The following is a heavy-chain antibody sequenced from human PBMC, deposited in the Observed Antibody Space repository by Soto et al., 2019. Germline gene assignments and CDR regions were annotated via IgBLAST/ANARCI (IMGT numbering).Heavy chain of an antibody. D-gene: IGHD3-22*01. CDR1: GFTFSSYA. V-gene: IGHV3-30*04. CDR2: ISYDGSNK. Sequence: GGSLRLSCAASGFTFSSYAMHWVRQAPGKGLEWVAVISYDGSNKYYADSVKGRFTISRDNSKNTLYLQMNSLRAEDTAVYYCARAANNYYDSSGYYYESPSVNYYFDYWGQGTLVTVSS. CDR3: ARAANNYYDSSGYYYESPSVNYYFDY. J-gene: IGHJ4*02.